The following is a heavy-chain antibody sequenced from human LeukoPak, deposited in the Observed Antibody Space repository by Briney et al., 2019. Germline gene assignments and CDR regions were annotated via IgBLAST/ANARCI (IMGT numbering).Heavy chain of an antibody. CDR2: ISYDGSNK. Sequence: GGSLRLSCAASGFTFSSYGMHWVRQAPGKGLEWVAVISYDGSNKYYADSVKGRFTISRDNSKNTLYLQMNSLRAEDTAVYYCAKGDFDCPDYWGQGTLVTVSS. CDR1: GFTFSSYG. V-gene: IGHV3-30*18. J-gene: IGHJ4*02. CDR3: AKGDFDCPDY. D-gene: IGHD3-9*01.